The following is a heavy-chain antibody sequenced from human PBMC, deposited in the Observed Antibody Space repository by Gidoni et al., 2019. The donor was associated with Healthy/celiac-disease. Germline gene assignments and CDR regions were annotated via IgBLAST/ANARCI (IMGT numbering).Heavy chain of an antibody. J-gene: IGHJ1*01. Sequence: QVQLVQSGAEVKKPGSSVKVSCKASGGNFSSYAISWVRPAPGQGLEWMGGIIPIFGTANYAQKFQGRVTITADESTSTAYMELSSLRSEDTAVYYCASSYYDSSGYYSSAEYFQHWGQGTLVTVSS. CDR2: IIPIFGTA. CDR1: GGNFSSYA. V-gene: IGHV1-69*01. D-gene: IGHD3-22*01. CDR3: ASSYYDSSGYYSSAEYFQH.